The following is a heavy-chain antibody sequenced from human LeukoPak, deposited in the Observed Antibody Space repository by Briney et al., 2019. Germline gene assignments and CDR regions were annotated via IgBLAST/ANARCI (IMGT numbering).Heavy chain of an antibody. CDR3: ARNRGYSSSSYFDY. CDR1: GFTFSSYA. V-gene: IGHV3-23*01. Sequence: GGSLRLSCAASGFTFSSYAMSWVRQAPGKGLEWVSSISGSGGSTYYADSVKGRFTISRDNSRNTLFLQMNSLRAEDTAVYYCARNRGYSSSSYFDYWGQGTLVTVSS. CDR2: ISGSGGST. J-gene: IGHJ4*02. D-gene: IGHD6-13*01.